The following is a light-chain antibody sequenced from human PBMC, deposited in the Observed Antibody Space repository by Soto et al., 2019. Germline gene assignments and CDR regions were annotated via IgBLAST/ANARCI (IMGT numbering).Light chain of an antibody. CDR2: AAS. V-gene: IGKV1-33*01. CDR3: QYYNGFPLT. J-gene: IGKJ5*01. CDR1: QDVLNY. Sequence: DTRVTQSPSSLSASVGDRATITCHASQDVLNYLNWYQQKPGKSAKVIIYAASTLNTGLLTRFSGTGYGTDFSCTNSNLHPEDVATYYCQYYNGFPLTFVQGTR.